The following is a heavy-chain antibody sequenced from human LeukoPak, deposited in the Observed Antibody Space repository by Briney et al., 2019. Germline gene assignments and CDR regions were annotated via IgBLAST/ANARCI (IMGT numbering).Heavy chain of an antibody. CDR1: GFTFTSFG. V-gene: IGHV3-30*02. CDR3: ARKGWYSSGWYGTNFDY. CDR2: IRYDGSNK. J-gene: IGHJ4*02. D-gene: IGHD6-19*01. Sequence: PGGPLRLSCAASGFTFTSFGMHWVRQAPGKGLEWVAFIRYDGSNKYYADSVKGRFTISRDNSKNTLYLQMNSLRAEDTAVYYCARKGWYSSGWYGTNFDYWGQGTLVTVSS.